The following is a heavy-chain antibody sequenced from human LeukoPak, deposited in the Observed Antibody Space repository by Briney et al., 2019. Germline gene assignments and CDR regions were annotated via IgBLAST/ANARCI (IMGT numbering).Heavy chain of an antibody. V-gene: IGHV3-74*01. CDR2: IKNDGSET. CDR1: GFTFSSYW. Sequence: GGSLRLSCAASGFTFSSYWMHWVRQVPGKGLVWVSRIKNDGSETNYAASVKGRFTISRDNAQNTLYLQMSSLRVDDTAVYYCASDRVNYGLDVWGQGTTVSVSS. CDR3: ASDRVNYGLDV. J-gene: IGHJ6*02.